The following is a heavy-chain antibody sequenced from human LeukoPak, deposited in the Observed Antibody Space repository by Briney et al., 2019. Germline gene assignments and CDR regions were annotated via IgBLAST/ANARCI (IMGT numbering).Heavy chain of an antibody. D-gene: IGHD6-6*01. CDR1: GFTFSSYS. Sequence: PGGSLRLSCAAPGFTFSSYSMTWVRQAPGKGLEWVSSISSSSSYIYYADSVKGQFTISRDNAKNSLYLKMNSLRAEDTAVYYCASLSIAARRTDLDYWGQGTLVTVSS. V-gene: IGHV3-21*01. J-gene: IGHJ4*02. CDR2: ISSSSSYI. CDR3: ASLSIAARRTDLDY.